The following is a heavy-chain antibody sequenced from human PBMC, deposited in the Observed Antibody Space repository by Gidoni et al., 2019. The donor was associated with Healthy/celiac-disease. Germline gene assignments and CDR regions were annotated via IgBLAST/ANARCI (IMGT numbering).Heavy chain of an antibody. J-gene: IGHJ6*02. CDR3: AKDLAPTYYDFWSGYYLHYYYGMDV. V-gene: IGHV3-23*01. Sequence: EVQLLESGGGLVQPGGSLRLSCAASGFTFSSYAMSLVRQAPGKGLEWVSAISGSGGSTYYADSVKGRFTISRDNTKNTLYLQMNSLRAEDTAVYYCAKDLAPTYYDFWSGYYLHYYYGMDVWGQGTTVTVSS. CDR1: GFTFSSYA. CDR2: ISGSGGST. D-gene: IGHD3-3*01.